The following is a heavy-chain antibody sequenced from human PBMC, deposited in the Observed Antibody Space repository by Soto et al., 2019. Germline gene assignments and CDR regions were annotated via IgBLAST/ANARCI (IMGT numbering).Heavy chain of an antibody. CDR3: APHVSCSGGSCQYDAFAI. Sequence: EVQVLESGGGLVQPGGSLRLSCEGSEFTVSGHAMTWIRQAPGKGPEGVSTITADGGTYYADSVKGRFAMSRDPSEHTLYLQMNSLGAEDTAAYYCAPHVSCSGGSCQYDAFAIRGQGTMVTVSS. V-gene: IGHV3-23*01. J-gene: IGHJ3*02. CDR2: ITADGGT. D-gene: IGHD2-15*01. CDR1: EFTVSGHA.